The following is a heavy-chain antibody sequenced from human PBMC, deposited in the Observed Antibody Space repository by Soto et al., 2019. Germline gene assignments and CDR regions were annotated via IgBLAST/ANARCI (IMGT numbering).Heavy chain of an antibody. CDR3: ARGGYDTSGYSSFDY. D-gene: IGHD3-22*01. CDR2: IKTDGSRK. CDR1: GFFFSNNW. V-gene: IGHV3-74*01. Sequence: GGSLILSCEASGFFFSNNWMHWVRQAPGKGLVWVSRIKTDGSRKSYAESVKGRFTIFRDNAKNTLYLQMNSLSAEDTAVYYCARGGYDTSGYSSFDYWGQGTLVTVSS. J-gene: IGHJ4*02.